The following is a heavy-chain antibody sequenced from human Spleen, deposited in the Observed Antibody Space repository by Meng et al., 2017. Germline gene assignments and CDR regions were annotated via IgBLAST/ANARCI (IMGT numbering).Heavy chain of an antibody. CDR1: DYTFTGYS. J-gene: IGHJ4*02. V-gene: IGHV1-2*06. D-gene: IGHD2/OR15-2a*01. Sequence: QVQPVQSGPEVKKPGASVKVSCKASDYTFTGYSMHWIRQAPGQGLEWMGRINPDSGTNYAQRFQGRVTLTWDTSISTAYMDLSSLRSDDTAMYYCAKDLSGSIDYWGQGTLVTVSS. CDR3: AKDLSGSIDY. CDR2: INPDSGT.